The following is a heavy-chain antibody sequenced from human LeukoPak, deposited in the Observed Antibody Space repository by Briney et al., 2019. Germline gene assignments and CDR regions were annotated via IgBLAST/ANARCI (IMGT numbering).Heavy chain of an antibody. CDR2: IFHTGST. CDR1: GYSISGGYY. J-gene: IGHJ5*02. CDR3: ARLGIVVVPAAGEFDP. D-gene: IGHD2-2*01. V-gene: IGHV4-38-2*02. Sequence: SETLSLTCIVSGYSISGGYYWSWIRQPPGKGLEWIGSIFHTGSTYYNPSLKSRVTMSADTSKNQFSLKLSSVTAADTAVYYCARLGIVVVPAAGEFDPWGQGTLVTVSS.